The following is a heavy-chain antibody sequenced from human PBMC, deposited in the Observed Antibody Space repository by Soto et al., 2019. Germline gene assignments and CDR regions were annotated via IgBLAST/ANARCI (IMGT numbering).Heavy chain of an antibody. V-gene: IGHV4-31*03. Sequence: QVQLQESGPGLVKPSQTLSLTCTVSGGSISSGGYYWSWIRQHPGKGLEWIGYIYYSGSTYYTPSLNSRVTISVDASKNQFSLKMSSVTAADTAVCYCARGGWLRPFAYWGQGTLVTVSS. CDR1: GGSISSGGYY. CDR2: IYYSGST. D-gene: IGHD5-12*01. J-gene: IGHJ4*02. CDR3: ARGGWLRPFAY.